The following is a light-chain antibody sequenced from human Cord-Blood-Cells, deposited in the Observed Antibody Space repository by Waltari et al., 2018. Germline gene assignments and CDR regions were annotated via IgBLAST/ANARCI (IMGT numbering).Light chain of an antibody. CDR3: QSYDSSLSGSV. CDR2: GNG. CDR1: SSHIGAGYD. Sequence: QSVLTQPPSVSGAPGQRVTISCTGSSSHIGAGYDVHWYQPLPGTAPKLLIYGNGNRPSGVPDRFSGSKSGTSASLAITGLQAEDEADYYCQSYDSSLSGSVFGGGTKLTVL. J-gene: IGLJ2*01. V-gene: IGLV1-40*01.